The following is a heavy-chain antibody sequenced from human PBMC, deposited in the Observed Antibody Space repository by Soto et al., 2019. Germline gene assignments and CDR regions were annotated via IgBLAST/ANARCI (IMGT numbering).Heavy chain of an antibody. CDR2: ISAYNGNT. J-gene: IGHJ6*02. D-gene: IGHD2-2*01. CDR1: GYTFTSYG. Sequence: ASVKVSCKASGYTFTSYGISWGRQAPGQGLEWMGWISAYNGNTNYAQKLQGRVTMTTDTSTRTAYMELMSMRYDDTAVYFCARDGEYCSSTSCYDYFFYYGMDVWGQGTTVTVSS. CDR3: ARDGEYCSSTSCYDYFFYYGMDV. V-gene: IGHV1-18*01.